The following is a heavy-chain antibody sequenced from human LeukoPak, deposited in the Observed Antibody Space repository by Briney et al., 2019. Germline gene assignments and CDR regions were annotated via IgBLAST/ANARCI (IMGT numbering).Heavy chain of an antibody. Sequence: PGGSLRLSCAASGFTFSSFSMHWVRQAPGTGLECVAYISNSGNIIYYADSVKGRFAISRDNAKNSVYLQMNSLRDGDTAVYYCVRGYFYYMDVWGKGTTVTVSS. CDR2: ISNSGNII. CDR3: VRGYFYYMDV. V-gene: IGHV3-48*02. D-gene: IGHD2-21*01. CDR1: GFTFSSFS. J-gene: IGHJ6*03.